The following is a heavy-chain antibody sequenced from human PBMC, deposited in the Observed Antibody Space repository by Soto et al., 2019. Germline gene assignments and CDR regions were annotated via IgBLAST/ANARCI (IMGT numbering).Heavy chain of an antibody. D-gene: IGHD3-3*01. CDR3: ARESASGMEWLSLIDY. CDR1: GGSISSGGYY. CDR2: IYYSGST. J-gene: IGHJ4*02. Sequence: SETLSLTCTVSGGSISSGGYYWSWIRQHPGKGLEWIGYIYYSGSTYYNPSLKSRVTISVDTSKNQFSLKLSSVTAADTAVYYCARESASGMEWLSLIDYWGQGTLVTVSS. V-gene: IGHV4-31*03.